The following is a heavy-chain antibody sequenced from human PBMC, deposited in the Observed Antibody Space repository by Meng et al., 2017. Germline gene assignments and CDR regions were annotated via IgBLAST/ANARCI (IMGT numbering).Heavy chain of an antibody. V-gene: IGHV4-4*02. D-gene: IGHD2-15*01. CDR2: NYHGGST. Sequence: SSGSRYLTGSCSVGSIRGVNWWSWVPQPPGRGLGWIGDNYHGGSTNYNPSLKSRVTISVDKSKNQFSLKLSAVTAADTAVYYCARVVAATTLFLDYWGQGTLVTVSS. CDR3: ARVVAATTLFLDY. CDR1: VGSIRGVNW. J-gene: IGHJ4*02.